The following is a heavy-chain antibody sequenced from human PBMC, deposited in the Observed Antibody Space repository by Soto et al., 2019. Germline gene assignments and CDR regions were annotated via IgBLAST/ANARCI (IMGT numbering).Heavy chain of an antibody. D-gene: IGHD3-3*01. J-gene: IGHJ6*03. CDR3: ARELRFLEWSKYMDV. CDR1: GGSISSYY. V-gene: IGHV4-59*12. Sequence: SETLSLTCTVSGGSISSYYWSWIRQPPGKGLEWIGYIYYSGSTYYNPSLKSRVTISVDTSKNQFSLKLSSVTAADTAVYYCARELRFLEWSKYMDVWGKGTTVTVSS. CDR2: IYYSGST.